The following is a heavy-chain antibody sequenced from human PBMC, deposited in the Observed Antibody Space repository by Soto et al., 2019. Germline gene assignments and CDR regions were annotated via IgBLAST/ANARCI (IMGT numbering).Heavy chain of an antibody. Sequence: GGSLRLSCAASGFTFSSYAMSWVRQAPGKGLEWVSAISGSGGSTYYADSVKGRFTISRDNSKNTLYLQMNSLRAEDTAVYYCAKSHDSGSYYPADYWGQGTLVTVSS. CDR1: GFTFSSYA. V-gene: IGHV3-23*01. J-gene: IGHJ4*02. CDR3: AKSHDSGSYYPADY. D-gene: IGHD3-10*01. CDR2: ISGSGGST.